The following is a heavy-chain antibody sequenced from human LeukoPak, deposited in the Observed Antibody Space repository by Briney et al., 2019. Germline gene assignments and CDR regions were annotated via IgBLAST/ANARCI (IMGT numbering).Heavy chain of an antibody. D-gene: IGHD5-24*01. V-gene: IGHV4-38-2*02. CDR2: IYHSGST. J-gene: IGHJ3*02. Sequence: SETLSLTCTVSGYSISSGYYWGWIRQPPGKGLEWIGSIYHSGSTYYNPSLKSRVTISVDTSKNQFSLKLSSVTAADTAVYYCARHSAVRDGYNAGAFDIWGQGTMVTVSS. CDR3: ARHSAVRDGYNAGAFDI. CDR1: GYSISSGYY.